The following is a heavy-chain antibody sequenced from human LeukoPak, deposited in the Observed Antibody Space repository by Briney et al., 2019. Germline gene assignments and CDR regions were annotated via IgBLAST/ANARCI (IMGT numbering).Heavy chain of an antibody. Sequence: PGGSLRLSCAASGFTFSSYGMHWVRQAPGKGLEWVAVIWFDGSNKYCADSVKGRFTISRDNSKNTLDLQMNSLRAEDTAVYYCARDGGYCSRTSCPASRMDVWGKGTTVTVYS. CDR3: ARDGGYCSRTSCPASRMDV. D-gene: IGHD2-2*03. CDR1: GFTFSSYG. J-gene: IGHJ6*03. CDR2: IWFDGSNK. V-gene: IGHV3-33*01.